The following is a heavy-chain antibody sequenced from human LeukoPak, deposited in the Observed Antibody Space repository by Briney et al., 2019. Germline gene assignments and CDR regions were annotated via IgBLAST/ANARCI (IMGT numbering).Heavy chain of an antibody. CDR2: INPNSGGT. CDR3: AREATYYYDSSGRDFDY. V-gene: IGHV1-2*02. CDR1: GYTFTGYY. J-gene: IGHJ4*02. Sequence: EASVKASCKASGYTFTGYYMHWVRQAPGQGLEWMGWINPNSGGTNYAQKFQGRVTMTRDTSISTAYMELSRLRSDDTAVYYCAREATYYYDSSGRDFDYWGQGTLVTVSS. D-gene: IGHD3-22*01.